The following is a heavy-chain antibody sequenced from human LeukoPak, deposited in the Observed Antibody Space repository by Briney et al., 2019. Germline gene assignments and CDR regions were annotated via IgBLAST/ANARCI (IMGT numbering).Heavy chain of an antibody. CDR1: GFTFSSYE. CDR2: ISSSGSTI. Sequence: GGSLRLSCAASGFTFSSYEMNWVRQAPGKGLEWVSYISSSGSTIYYADSVKGRFTISRDNSKNTLYLQMNSLRAEDTAVYYCAKDDCSSTSCYEGGYYFDYWGKGTLVTVSS. J-gene: IGHJ4*02. D-gene: IGHD2-2*01. CDR3: AKDDCSSTSCYEGGYYFDY. V-gene: IGHV3-48*03.